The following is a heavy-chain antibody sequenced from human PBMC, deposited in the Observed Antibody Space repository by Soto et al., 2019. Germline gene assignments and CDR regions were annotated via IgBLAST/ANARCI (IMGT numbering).Heavy chain of an antibody. CDR1: GFTFSSYA. CDR3: AKDPTYDYGYFDS. J-gene: IGHJ4*02. CDR2: IRTSVGDT. V-gene: IGHV3-23*01. Sequence: GGSLRLSCAASGFTFSSYAMNWVRQAPGKGLEWVSTIRTSVGDTYYAASVKGRFTISRDNSKSTVYLHLNSLRAEDTAIYYCAKDPTYDYGYFDSWGQGTLVTVSS. D-gene: IGHD4-17*01.